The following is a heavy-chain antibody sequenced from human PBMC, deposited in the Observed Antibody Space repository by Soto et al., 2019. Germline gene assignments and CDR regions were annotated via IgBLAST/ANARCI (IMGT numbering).Heavy chain of an antibody. CDR2: VYHTGTT. D-gene: IGHD3-22*01. CDR1: GGPVSGDDLY. Sequence: SDTLSLTSVVSGGPVSGDDLYWSWIRHLPGKGLEWIANVYHTGTTYYNPSLKSRVSMSVDTSQNQFSLILASVTAADTALYYCERDLVTDYNSRDSHYYFAMDVWGQGTSVT. CDR3: ERDLVTDYNSRDSHYYFAMDV. J-gene: IGHJ6*02. V-gene: IGHV4-31*02.